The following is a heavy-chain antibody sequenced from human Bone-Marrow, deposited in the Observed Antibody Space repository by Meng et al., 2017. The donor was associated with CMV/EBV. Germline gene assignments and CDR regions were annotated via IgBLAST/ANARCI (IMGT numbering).Heavy chain of an antibody. CDR2: IKSDGSSA. CDR3: ASELAKGY. D-gene: IGHD1-1*01. V-gene: IGHV3-74*01. CDR1: GFTLSTYA. Sequence: GESLKISCAASGFTLSTYAIHWVRQVPGKGLVWVSRIKSDGSSAHYADSVKGRFTISRDNAKNTLDLQMNSLRVEDTAVYYCASELAKGYWGRGTLVTVSS. J-gene: IGHJ4*02.